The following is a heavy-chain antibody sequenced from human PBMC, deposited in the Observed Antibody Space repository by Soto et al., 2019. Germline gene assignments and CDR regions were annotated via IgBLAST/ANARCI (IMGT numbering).Heavy chain of an antibody. J-gene: IGHJ4*02. CDR2: ISGSGAST. CDR3: AKDPANVEIHGAFDY. Sequence: GGSLRLSCAASGFTFSTYAMTWVRQAPGKGLEWVSGISGSGASTYYADSVKGRFTISRDNSKNTLYLQVNSLKAEDTAVYYCAKDPANVEIHGAFDYWGQGTLVTVSS. D-gene: IGHD4-17*01. V-gene: IGHV3-23*01. CDR1: GFTFSTYA.